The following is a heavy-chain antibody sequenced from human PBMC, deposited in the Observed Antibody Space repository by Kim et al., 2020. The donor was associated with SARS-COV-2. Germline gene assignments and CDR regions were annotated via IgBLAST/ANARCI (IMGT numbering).Heavy chain of an antibody. V-gene: IGHV3-7*03. CDR3: ARVPGGPRSGSYYNPKRRNYYYYYGMDV. CDR1: GFTFSSYW. J-gene: IGHJ6*02. CDR2: IKQDGSEK. Sequence: GGSLRLSCAASGFTFSSYWMSWVRQAPGKGLEWVANIKQDGSEKYYVDSVKGRFTISRDNAKNSLYLQMNSLRAEDTAVYYCARVPGGPRSGSYYNPKRRNYYYYYGMDVWGQGTTVTVSS. D-gene: IGHD3-10*01.